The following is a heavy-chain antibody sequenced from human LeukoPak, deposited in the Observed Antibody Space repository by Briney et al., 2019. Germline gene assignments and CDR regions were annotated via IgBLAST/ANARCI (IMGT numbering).Heavy chain of an antibody. CDR1: GFTFSYFW. J-gene: IGHJ4*02. D-gene: IGHD1-26*01. Sequence: PGGSLRLSCAASGFTFSYFWMHWFRQTPGKGLVWVSCINTDGSYSSYADSVKGRFTISRDNVRNTLYLQMNSLRAEDSAVYYCARERRQEWELLDYFDYWGQGTLVTVSS. CDR2: INTDGSYS. CDR3: ARERRQEWELLDYFDY. V-gene: IGHV3-74*01.